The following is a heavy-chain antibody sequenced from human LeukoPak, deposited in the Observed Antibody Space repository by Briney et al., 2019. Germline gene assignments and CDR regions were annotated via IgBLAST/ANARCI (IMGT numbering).Heavy chain of an antibody. D-gene: IGHD3-3*01. CDR2: INPNSGGA. CDR1: GYTFTGYY. V-gene: IGHV1-2*06. Sequence: ASVKVSCKASGYTFTGYYMHWVRQAPGQGLEWMGRINPNSGGANYAQKFQGRFTITRDTSISTDYMEPSRLRTDDTAVYYCASPRLSGYYFDYWGQGTLVTVSS. CDR3: ASPRLSGYYFDY. J-gene: IGHJ4*02.